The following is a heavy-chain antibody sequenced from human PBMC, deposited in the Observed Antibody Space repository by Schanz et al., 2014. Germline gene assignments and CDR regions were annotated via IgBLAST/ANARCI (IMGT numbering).Heavy chain of an antibody. D-gene: IGHD6-19*01. CDR3: ARGRHPHGITVAARGFDP. CDR2: IYHSGST. CDR1: GGSISSSDW. Sequence: QVQLQQWGAGLVKPSGTLSLTCAVSGGSISSSDWWSWVRQPPGKGLEWIGEIYHSGSTNYNPSLKSQVTVSVDKPRKQFSLKVASMTAADTAVYYCARGRHPHGITVAARGFDPWGQGTLVTVSS. J-gene: IGHJ5*02. V-gene: IGHV4-4*02.